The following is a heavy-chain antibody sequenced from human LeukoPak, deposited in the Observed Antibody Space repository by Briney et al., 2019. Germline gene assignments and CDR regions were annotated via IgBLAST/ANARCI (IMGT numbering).Heavy chain of an antibody. D-gene: IGHD3-3*01. Sequence: PGVPVSLLCGAWGFTQRSYGMHGLRRAPGRGGEGWAFMRYDGSNKYYADSVKGRFTISRDNSKNTLYLQMNSLRAEDTAVYYCAKMRFLEWLSYFDYWGQGTLVTVSS. CDR2: MRYDGSNK. V-gene: IGHV3-30*02. CDR3: AKMRFLEWLSYFDY. CDR1: GFTQRSYG. J-gene: IGHJ4*02.